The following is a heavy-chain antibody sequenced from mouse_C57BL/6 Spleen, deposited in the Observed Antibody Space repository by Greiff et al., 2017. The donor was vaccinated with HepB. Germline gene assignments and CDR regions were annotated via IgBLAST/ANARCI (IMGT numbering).Heavy chain of an antibody. CDR1: GFTFSDYY. D-gene: IGHD1-1*01. CDR2: ISNGGGST. J-gene: IGHJ1*03. CDR3: ARHKYYYGSNYWYFDV. V-gene: IGHV5-12*01. Sequence: EVQLVESGGGLVQPGGSLKLSCAASGFTFSDYYMYWVRQTPEKRLEWVAYISNGGGSTYYPDTVKGRFTISRDNAKNTLYLQMSRLKSEDTAMYYCARHKYYYGSNYWYFDVWGTGTTVTVSS.